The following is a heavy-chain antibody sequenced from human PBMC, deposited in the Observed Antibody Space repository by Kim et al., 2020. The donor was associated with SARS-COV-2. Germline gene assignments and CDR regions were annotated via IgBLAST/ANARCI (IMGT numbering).Heavy chain of an antibody. CDR2: IWYDGSDK. D-gene: IGHD3-16*01. CDR3: ARDRAFGGVMEYYFDY. J-gene: IGHJ4*02. Sequence: GRSLRLSCAASGFTFSTYGMHWVRQAPGKGLEWVAVIWYDGSDKYYADSVKGRFTISRDHSKNTLYLQMNSLRAEDTAVYYCARDRAFGGVMEYYFDYWGQGTLVTVSS. CDR1: GFTFSTYG. V-gene: IGHV3-33*01.